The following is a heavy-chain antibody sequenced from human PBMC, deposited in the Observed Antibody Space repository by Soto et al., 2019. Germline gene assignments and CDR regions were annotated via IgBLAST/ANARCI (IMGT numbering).Heavy chain of an antibody. D-gene: IGHD2-2*01. V-gene: IGHV3-23*01. CDR3: AKDGGRGIVVVPAADFDY. CDR2: ISGSGGST. Sequence: GGSLRLSCAASGFTFSSYAMSWVRQAPGKGLEWVSAISGSGGSTYYADSVKGRFTISRDNSKNTLYLQMKSLRAEDTAVYYCAKDGGRGIVVVPAADFDYWGQGTLVTVSS. J-gene: IGHJ4*02. CDR1: GFTFSSYA.